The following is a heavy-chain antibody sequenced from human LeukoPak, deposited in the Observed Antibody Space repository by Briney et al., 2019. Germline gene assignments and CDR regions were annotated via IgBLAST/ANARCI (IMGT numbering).Heavy chain of an antibody. CDR2: IIPIFGTA. Sequence: ASVKVSCKASGGTFSSYAISWVRQAPGQGLEWMGGIIPIFGTANYAQKFQGRVTITTDESTSTAYMGLSSLRSEDTAVYYCASHYGDPPPPYYYYYMDVWGKGTTVTVSS. V-gene: IGHV1-69*05. CDR3: ASHYGDPPPPYYYYYMDV. D-gene: IGHD4-17*01. CDR1: GGTFSSYA. J-gene: IGHJ6*03.